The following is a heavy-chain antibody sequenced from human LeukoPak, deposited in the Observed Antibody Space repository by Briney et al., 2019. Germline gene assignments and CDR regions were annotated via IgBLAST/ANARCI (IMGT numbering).Heavy chain of an antibody. Sequence: HPGGSLRLSCAASGFTFSSYAMSWVRQAPGKGLEWVSAISGSGGSTYYADSVKGRFTISRDNSKNTLYLQMNSLRAEDTAVYYCVLNMVRGYYYYGMDVWGQGTTVTVSS. D-gene: IGHD3-10*01. CDR1: GFTFSSYA. CDR2: ISGSGGST. J-gene: IGHJ6*02. CDR3: VLNMVRGYYYYGMDV. V-gene: IGHV3-23*01.